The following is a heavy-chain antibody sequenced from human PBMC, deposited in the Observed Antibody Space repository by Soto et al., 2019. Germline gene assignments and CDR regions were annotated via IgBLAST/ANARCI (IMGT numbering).Heavy chain of an antibody. D-gene: IGHD2-2*01. CDR1: GGTFSSYA. J-gene: IGHJ6*02. V-gene: IGHV1-69*13. CDR2: IIPIFGTA. Sequence: SVKVSCKASGGTFSSYAISWARQAPGQGLEWMGGIIPIFGTANCAQKFQGRVTITADESTSTAYMELSSLRSEDTAVYYCAREGDRYCSSTSCPLGMDVWGQGTTVTVSS. CDR3: AREGDRYCSSTSCPLGMDV.